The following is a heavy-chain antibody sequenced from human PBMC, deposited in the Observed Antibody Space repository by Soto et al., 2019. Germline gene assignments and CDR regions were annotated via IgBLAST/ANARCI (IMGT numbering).Heavy chain of an antibody. V-gene: IGHV3-66*01. Sequence: GGSLSLSGEASGFTVVRNYITWVRQAPGKGLEWASVIFSGGSTYYADSVKGRFTISRDNSKNTLYLQMNSLRAEDTAVYYCARDAGDYEYYFDYWGQGTLVTVSS. CDR3: ARDAGDYEYYFDY. J-gene: IGHJ4*02. CDR2: IFSGGST. CDR1: GFTVVRNY. D-gene: IGHD4-17*01.